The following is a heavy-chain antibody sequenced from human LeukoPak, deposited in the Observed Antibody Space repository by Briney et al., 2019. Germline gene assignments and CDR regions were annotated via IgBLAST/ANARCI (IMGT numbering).Heavy chain of an antibody. V-gene: IGHV4-39*02. Sequence: PSETLSLTCTVSGGSISSRSYYWGWIRQPPGKGLEWIGGIYYSGSTSYNPSLRSRVTISVDTSKNHFSLKLNSVTAADTGLYYCARNSSGWSFDYWGQGTLVTVSS. CDR3: ARNSSGWSFDY. D-gene: IGHD6-19*01. CDR1: GGSISSRSYY. J-gene: IGHJ4*02. CDR2: IYYSGST.